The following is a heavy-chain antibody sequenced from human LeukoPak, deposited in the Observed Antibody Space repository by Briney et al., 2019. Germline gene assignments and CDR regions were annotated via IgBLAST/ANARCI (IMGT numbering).Heavy chain of an antibody. CDR2: TADSGGTA. D-gene: IGHD2-21*02. V-gene: IGHV3-23*01. J-gene: IGHJ3*02. CDR3: ARDRSAYCGGDCYASAFYI. CDR1: GFSLSTYA. Sequence: GGSLRLSCAASGFSLSTYAMGWVRQAAGKGLEWVSSTADSGGTAYYADSVRGRFTISRDNSKNTLYLQMNSLRAEDTAVYYCARDRSAYCGGDCYASAFYIWGQGTMVTVSS.